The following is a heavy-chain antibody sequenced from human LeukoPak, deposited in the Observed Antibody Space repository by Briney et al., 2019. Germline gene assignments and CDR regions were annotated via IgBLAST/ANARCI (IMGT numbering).Heavy chain of an antibody. CDR1: GFTFSIYS. J-gene: IGHJ6*02. CDR2: ISISSSTI. Sequence: PGGSLRLSCAASGFTFSIYSMNWVRQAPGKGLEWVSYISISSSTIYYADSVKGRFTISRDNAKNSLYLQMNSLRDEDTAVYYCATVLGNYYYYGMDVWGQWTTVTVSS. D-gene: IGHD3-16*01. V-gene: IGHV3-48*02. CDR3: ATVLGNYYYYGMDV.